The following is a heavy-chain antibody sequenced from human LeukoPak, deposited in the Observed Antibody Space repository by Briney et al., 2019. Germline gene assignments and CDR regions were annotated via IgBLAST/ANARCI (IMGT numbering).Heavy chain of an antibody. J-gene: IGHJ6*02. Sequence: GGSLRLSCAASGFTVSSNYMSWVRQAPGKGLEWVSVIYSGGSTYYEDSVKGRFTISRHNSKNTLYLQMNSLRAEDTAVYYCARGGSSVGYCSSTSCPDYYYYGMDVWGQGTTVTVSS. V-gene: IGHV3-53*04. D-gene: IGHD2-2*01. CDR1: GFTVSSNY. CDR3: ARGGSSVGYCSSTSCPDYYYYGMDV. CDR2: IYSGGST.